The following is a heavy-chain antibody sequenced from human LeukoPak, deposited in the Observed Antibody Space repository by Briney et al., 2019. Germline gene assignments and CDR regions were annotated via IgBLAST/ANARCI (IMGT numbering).Heavy chain of an antibody. D-gene: IGHD3-10*01. CDR1: GFTFSSSW. J-gene: IGHJ3*01. V-gene: IGHV4-39*02. CDR3: AREFWNSRSGHLQAFHV. Sequence: KAGGSLRLSCAASGFTFSSSWMSWVRQAPGKGLEWIGSIYYSGSTYYNPSLKSRVTISVDTSKNQFSLKLRSVTAADTAVYYCAREFWNSRSGHLQAFHVWGQGTLVTVSS. CDR2: IYYSGST.